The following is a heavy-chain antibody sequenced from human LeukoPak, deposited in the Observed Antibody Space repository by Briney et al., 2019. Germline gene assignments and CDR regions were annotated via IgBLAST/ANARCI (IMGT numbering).Heavy chain of an antibody. CDR3: ARAPYYYDSSGYHNWFDP. D-gene: IGHD3-22*01. Sequence: PSETLSLTCAVSGGSISSSNWWSWVRQPPGKGLEWIGEIYHSGSTNYNPSLKSRVTISVDKSKNQFSLKLSSVTAADTAVYYCARAPYYYDSSGYHNWFDPWGQGTLVTVSS. CDR1: GGSISSSNW. J-gene: IGHJ5*02. V-gene: IGHV4-4*02. CDR2: IYHSGST.